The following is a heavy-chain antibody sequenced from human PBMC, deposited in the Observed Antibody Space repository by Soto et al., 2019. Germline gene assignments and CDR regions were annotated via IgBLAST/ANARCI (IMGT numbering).Heavy chain of an antibody. J-gene: IGHJ6*02. V-gene: IGHV1-69*06. CDR3: ASLRRDGSNSGGQHFGMDV. CDR1: GGTFSSYA. CDR2: IIPIFGTA. Sequence: SSVKVSCKASGGTFSSYAISWVRQAPGQGLEWMGGIIPIFGTANYAQKFQGRVTMTADKSTSTAYMELSSLRSEDTAVYYCASLRRDGSNSGGQHFGMDVWGQGTPVTVSS. D-gene: IGHD3-10*01.